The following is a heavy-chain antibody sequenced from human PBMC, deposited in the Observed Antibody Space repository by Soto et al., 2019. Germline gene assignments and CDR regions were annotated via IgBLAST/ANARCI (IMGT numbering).Heavy chain of an antibody. CDR3: AREVVTANYYYGMDV. J-gene: IGHJ6*02. CDR2: IIPIFGTA. Sequence: SVKVSCKASGGTFSSYAISWVRQAPGQGLEWMGGIIPIFGTANYAQKFQGRVTITADKSTSTACMELSSLRSEDTAVYYCAREVVTANYYYGMDVWGQGTTVTVSS. V-gene: IGHV1-69*06. CDR1: GGTFSSYA. D-gene: IGHD2-21*02.